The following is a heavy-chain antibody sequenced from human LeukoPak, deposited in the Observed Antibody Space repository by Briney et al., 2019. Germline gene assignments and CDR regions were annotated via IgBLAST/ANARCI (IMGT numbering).Heavy chain of an antibody. CDR2: ISAYNGNT. D-gene: IGHD2-15*01. CDR1: GYTFTSYG. J-gene: IGHJ4*02. V-gene: IGHV1-18*01. Sequence: GASVKVSCKASGYTFTSYGISWVRQAPGQGLEWMGWISAYNGNTNYAQKLQGRVTMTTDTSTSTAYMELRSLRSDDTAVYYCARDHRNCSGGSCYSSLDYWGQGTLVTVSS. CDR3: ARDHRNCSGGSCYSSLDY.